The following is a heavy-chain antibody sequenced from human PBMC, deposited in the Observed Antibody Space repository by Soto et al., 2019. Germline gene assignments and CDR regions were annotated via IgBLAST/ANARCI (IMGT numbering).Heavy chain of an antibody. CDR2: INHSGGT. Sequence: SETLSLTCAVYGGSFSGYYWSWIRQPPGKGLEWIGEINHSGGTNYNPSLKSRVTISLDASKNQFSLKLSSVTAADTAVYYCARTYSSSWSPFEYWGQGTLVTVSS. D-gene: IGHD6-13*01. J-gene: IGHJ4*02. CDR3: ARTYSSSWSPFEY. V-gene: IGHV4-34*01. CDR1: GGSFSGYY.